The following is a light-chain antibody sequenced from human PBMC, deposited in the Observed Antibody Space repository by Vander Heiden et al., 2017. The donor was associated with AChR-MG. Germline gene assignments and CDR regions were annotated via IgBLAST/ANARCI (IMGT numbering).Light chain of an antibody. J-gene: IGKJ4*01. Sequence: EIVLTQSPGTMSLSPGERATLSCRASQSVTSDSLAWYQQKTGQAPRLLIYDVSTRATGTPERFSGSGSETDFTLTISSLEPEDFAVYHCQQDGSSHTFGGGTKVEI. CDR3: QQDGSSHT. CDR2: DVS. V-gene: IGKV3-20*01. CDR1: QSVTSDS.